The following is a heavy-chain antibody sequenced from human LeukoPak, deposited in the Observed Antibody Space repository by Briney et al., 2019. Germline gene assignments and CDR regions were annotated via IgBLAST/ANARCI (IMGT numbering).Heavy chain of an antibody. J-gene: IGHJ2*01. Sequence: GGSLRLSCAASGFTFSSYGMHWVRQAPGKGLEWVAVIWYDGSNKYYADSVKGRLTISRDNSKNMLYLQMNSLRAEDTAVYYCARGNVGIGFYWYFDLWGRGTLVTVSS. CDR2: IWYDGSNK. D-gene: IGHD7-27*01. CDR1: GFTFSSYG. V-gene: IGHV3-33*01. CDR3: ARGNVGIGFYWYFDL.